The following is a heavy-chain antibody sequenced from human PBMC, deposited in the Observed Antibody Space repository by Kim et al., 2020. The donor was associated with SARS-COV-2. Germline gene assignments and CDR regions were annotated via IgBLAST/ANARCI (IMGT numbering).Heavy chain of an antibody. V-gene: IGHV1-8*01. D-gene: IGHD6-13*01. Sequence: ASVKVSCKASGYTFTSYDINWVRQATGQGLEWMGWMNPNSGNTGYAQKFQGRVTMTRNTSISTAYMELSILRSEDTAVYYCARKREYSSSWYYYYYYGMDVWGQGTTVTVSS. CDR2: MNPNSGNT. CDR1: GYTFTSYD. CDR3: ARKREYSSSWYYYYYYGMDV. J-gene: IGHJ6*02.